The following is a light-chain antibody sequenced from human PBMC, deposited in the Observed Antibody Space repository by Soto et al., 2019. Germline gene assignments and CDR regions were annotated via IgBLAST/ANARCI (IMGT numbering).Light chain of an antibody. J-gene: IGLJ2*01. CDR1: NIGSKS. Sequence: SSELTQPPSVSVAPGQTARIPCGANNIGSKSVHWYQQQPGQAPVLVVYDDSARPSGIPERFSGSNSGNTATLTISRVEAGDEADYYCQVWDGSGEHVVFGGGTKLTVL. CDR2: DDS. V-gene: IGLV3-21*02. CDR3: QVWDGSGEHVV.